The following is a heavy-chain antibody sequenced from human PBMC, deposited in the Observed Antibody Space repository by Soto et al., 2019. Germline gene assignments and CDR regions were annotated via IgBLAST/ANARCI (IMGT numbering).Heavy chain of an antibody. D-gene: IGHD6-19*01. CDR3: AHRGSSWQLDY. CDR1: GFSLSTRGVG. CDR2: IYWDDDK. Sequence: QITLKESGPTLVRPTQTLTLTCTFSGFSLSTRGVGVGWIRQPPGKALEWLGLIYWDDDKRYSPALKSRLTITKDTSKSQVVLTLTNLCPVETATDYSAHRGSSWQLDYRGQGTLVTVSS. J-gene: IGHJ4*02. V-gene: IGHV2-5*02.